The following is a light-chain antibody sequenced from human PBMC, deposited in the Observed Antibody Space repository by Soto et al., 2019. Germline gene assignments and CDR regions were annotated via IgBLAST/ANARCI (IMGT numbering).Light chain of an antibody. J-gene: IGKJ4*01. CDR1: QSIVTY. V-gene: IGKV1-9*01. CDR2: AAS. CDR3: QQLNSYPQT. Sequence: DIQMTQSPSSLSASVGDRVTITCRASQSIVTYLNWYLQKPGKAPKLLIYAASTLQSGVPSRFSGSGSGTEFTLTISSLQPEDFATYYCQQLNSYPQTFGGGTKVDIK.